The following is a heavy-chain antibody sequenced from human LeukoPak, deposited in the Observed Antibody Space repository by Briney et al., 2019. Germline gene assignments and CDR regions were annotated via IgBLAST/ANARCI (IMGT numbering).Heavy chain of an antibody. CDR3: ARGQSYGEGFEL. CDR2: ISYSGRT. D-gene: IGHD4-17*01. V-gene: IGHV4-59*01. J-gene: IGHJ4*02. CDR1: GGSITSYF. Sequence: PSETLSLTCTVSGGSITSYFWSWLRQPPGKGLEWIGFISYSGRTNFNPSLKTRVTISIGTSKTHFSLKLTSMTAADTAVYYCARGQSYGEGFELWGQGPLVSVSS.